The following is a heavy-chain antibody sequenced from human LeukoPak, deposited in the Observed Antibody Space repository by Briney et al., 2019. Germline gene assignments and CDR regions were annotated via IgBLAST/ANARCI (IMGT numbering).Heavy chain of an antibody. V-gene: IGHV4-4*02. J-gene: IGHJ4*02. CDR3: ATYYDISGYRFDY. CDR1: GGSISSDNW. D-gene: IGHD3-22*01. Sequence: PSEPLSLTCAVSGGSISSDNWWSWIRQPPGKGLEWIGEVLRSGSTNYNPSLKSRVTMSIDTSKNQFSLKLNSVTAADTAVYYCATYYDISGYRFDYWGQGTLVTVSS. CDR2: VLRSGST.